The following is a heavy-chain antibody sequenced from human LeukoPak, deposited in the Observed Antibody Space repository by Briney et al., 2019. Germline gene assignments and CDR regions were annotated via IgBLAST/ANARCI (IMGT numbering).Heavy chain of an antibody. J-gene: IGHJ4*02. V-gene: IGHV1-69*04. CDR3: ARVEDDFWSGPFDY. CDR2: IIPILGIA. Sequence: SVKVSCKASGGTFSSYAISWVRQAPGQGLEWMGRIIPILGIANYAQKFQGRVTITADKSTSTAYMELSSLRSEDTAVYYCARVEDDFWSGPFDYWGQGTLVTVSS. D-gene: IGHD3-3*01. CDR1: GGTFSSYA.